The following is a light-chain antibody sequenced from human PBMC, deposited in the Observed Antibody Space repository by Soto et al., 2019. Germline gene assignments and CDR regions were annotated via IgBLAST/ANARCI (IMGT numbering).Light chain of an antibody. CDR2: DTS. Sequence: EIVLTQSPATLSLSPVERATLSCRASQSVGSFLAWYQQKPGQAPRLLIYDTSIRATGIPARFSGSGSGTDFTLTISSLEPEDFAVYYCQQRNSWPPTFTFGQGTRLEI. CDR1: QSVGSF. CDR3: QQRNSWPPTFT. V-gene: IGKV3-11*01. J-gene: IGKJ5*01.